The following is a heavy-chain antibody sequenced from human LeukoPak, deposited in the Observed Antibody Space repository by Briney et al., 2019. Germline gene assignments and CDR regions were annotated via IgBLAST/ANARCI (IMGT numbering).Heavy chain of an antibody. V-gene: IGHV1-69*13. CDR1: GGTFSSYA. D-gene: IGHD1-26*01. CDR3: ARDGELGPYYYYGMDA. Sequence: SVKVSCKASGGTFSSYAISWVRQAPGQGLEWMGGIIPIFGTANYAQKFQGRVTITADESTSTAYMELSSLRSEDTAVYYCARDGELGPYYYYGMDAWGQGTTVTVSS. CDR2: IIPIFGTA. J-gene: IGHJ6*02.